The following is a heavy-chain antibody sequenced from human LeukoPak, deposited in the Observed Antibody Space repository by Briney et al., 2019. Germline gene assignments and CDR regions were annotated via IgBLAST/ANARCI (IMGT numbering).Heavy chain of an antibody. J-gene: IGHJ3*02. CDR3: TRSYSSSWYVSAFDI. V-gene: IGHV3-23*01. CDR1: GFTFSSYA. Sequence: GGSLRLSCAASGFTFSSYAMSWVRQAPGKGLEWVSVISGSGGTTFYTDSVKGRFTISRDNSKNTLYLQMNSLRAEDTAVYYCTRSYSSSWYVSAFDIWGQGTMVTVSS. D-gene: IGHD6-13*01. CDR2: ISGSGGTT.